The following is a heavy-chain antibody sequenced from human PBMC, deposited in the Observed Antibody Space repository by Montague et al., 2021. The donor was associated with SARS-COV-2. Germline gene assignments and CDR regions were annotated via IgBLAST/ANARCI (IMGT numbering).Heavy chain of an antibody. Sequence: SLRLSCAASGFTVSRYALIWVRQAPGKGLEWVSTISSTGGSPYYPYSXXVLFLISRDNSRNTVYMQMNNLRAEDTAVSYCAKGFTYYFASGGYPNYFDPWGQGTLVSVSS. J-gene: IGHJ5*02. CDR3: AKGFTYYFASGGYPNYFDP. D-gene: IGHD3-10*01. CDR1: GFTVSRYA. CDR2: ISSTGGSP. V-gene: IGHV3-23*01.